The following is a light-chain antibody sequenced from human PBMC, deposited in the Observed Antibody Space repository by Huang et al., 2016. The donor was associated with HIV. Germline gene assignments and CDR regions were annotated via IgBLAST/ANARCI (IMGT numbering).Light chain of an antibody. CDR1: QSVSTYY. CDR2: GTS. J-gene: IGKJ1*01. Sequence: EIVLTQSPSTLSLSPGERATLSCRASQSVSTYYLAWYQQKPGQAPRLLISGTSSRATGIPDRFSGSGSGTDFSLTISRLEAEDSAVYYCQHYGSSPWTFGQGTKVEIK. V-gene: IGKV3-20*01. CDR3: QHYGSSPWT.